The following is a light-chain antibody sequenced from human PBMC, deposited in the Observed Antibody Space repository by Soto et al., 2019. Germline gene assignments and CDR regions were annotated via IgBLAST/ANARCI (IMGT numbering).Light chain of an antibody. Sequence: EVVMTQSPATLSVYPGERAALSCMASQSISSCLAWYQQKPGQAPRLLIYDASTLDSGVPASFSGSGSGTEFTLAISSLQSEDFGVYYCQQDSSWPLTFGGGTKVDIK. CDR3: QQDSSWPLT. V-gene: IGKV3D-15*01. CDR1: QSISSC. CDR2: DAS. J-gene: IGKJ4*01.